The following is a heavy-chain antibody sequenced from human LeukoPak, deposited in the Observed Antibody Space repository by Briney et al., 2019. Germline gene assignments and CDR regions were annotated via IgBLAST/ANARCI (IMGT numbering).Heavy chain of an antibody. CDR2: ILLLLRTA. Sequence: GASVSVSCEASGGTFSSNAVSWVPDAPGQGLESRVRILLLLRTAEYAQKFQDRVTITADKSTSTAYMELSGLRSEDTAVYYCARGKGFVGHFDFSGEGTLVTVSS. CDR3: ARGKGFVGHFDF. CDR1: GGTFSSNA. J-gene: IGHJ4*02. V-gene: IGHV1-69*04. D-gene: IGHD3-3*01.